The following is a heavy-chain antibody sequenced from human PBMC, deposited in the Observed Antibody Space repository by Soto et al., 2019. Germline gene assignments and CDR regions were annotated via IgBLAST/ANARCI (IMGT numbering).Heavy chain of an antibody. CDR3: ARSAGWYAVHS. V-gene: IGHV4-4*02. CDR2: VFHTETT. Sequence: QVQLQESGPGLVKPSGTLSLTCAVSGDSVSSPYYWCWVRQPPGKGLEWIGEVFHTETTSYNPSLRSRVTISMDKSINQFSLDLSSVAAADTAVYYCARSAGWYAVHSWGPGTLVLVSS. D-gene: IGHD6-19*01. J-gene: IGHJ4*02. CDR1: GDSVSSPYY.